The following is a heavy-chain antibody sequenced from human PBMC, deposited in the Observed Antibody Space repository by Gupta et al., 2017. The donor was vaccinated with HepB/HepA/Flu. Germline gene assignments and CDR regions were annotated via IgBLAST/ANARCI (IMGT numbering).Heavy chain of an antibody. CDR2: INHSGST. Sequence: QVQLQQWGAGLLKPSETLSLTCAVYGGSFSGSYWSWIRQPPGKGLEWIGEINHSGSTNYNPSLKSRVTISVDTSKNQFSLKLSSVTAADTAVYYCARRTDKRWLQWDYYYGMDVWGQGTTVTVSS. J-gene: IGHJ6*02. CDR3: ARRTDKRWLQWDYYYGMDV. D-gene: IGHD5-24*01. CDR1: GGSFSGSY. V-gene: IGHV4-34*01.